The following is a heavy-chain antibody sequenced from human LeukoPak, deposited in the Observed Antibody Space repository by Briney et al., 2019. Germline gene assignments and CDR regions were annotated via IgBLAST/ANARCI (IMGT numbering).Heavy chain of an antibody. J-gene: IGHJ4*02. CDR1: GAFLSSSTYY. CDR2: IYYSGST. V-gene: IGHV4-39*01. CDR3: ARHAGGIAAAGTRPFDY. D-gene: IGHD6-13*01. Sequence: PSETLPLTCTVSGAFLSSSTYYWGWIRQPPGKGLEWIESIYYSGSTYYNPSLKSRVTMSVDTSKNQFSLKLSSVTAADTAVYYCARHAGGIAAAGTRPFDYWGQGTLVTVSS.